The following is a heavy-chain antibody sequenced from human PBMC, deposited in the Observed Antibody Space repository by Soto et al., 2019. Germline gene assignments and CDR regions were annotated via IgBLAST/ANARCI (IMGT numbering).Heavy chain of an antibody. V-gene: IGHV3-23*01. CDR2: ISGSDGKT. CDR3: ARWSYLDY. J-gene: IGHJ4*02. CDR1: GFSFGSYA. D-gene: IGHD3-3*01. Sequence: PGGSLRLSCAASGFSFGSYALSWVRQAPGKGLEWVSTISGSDGKTFYADSVNGRFSISRDTSQSTLYLQMNSLRADDTAMYYCARWSYLDYWGQGTRVTVSS.